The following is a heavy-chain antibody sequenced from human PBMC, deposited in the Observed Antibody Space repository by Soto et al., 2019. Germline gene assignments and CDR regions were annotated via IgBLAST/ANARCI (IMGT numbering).Heavy chain of an antibody. CDR2: INTGNGNT. V-gene: IGHV1-3*04. CDR3: ARPKDYDDCLDL. CDR1: GYAFTRVT. J-gene: IGHJ4*02. D-gene: IGHD3-22*01. Sequence: QAQLVQSGAEVQKPGASVKVSCKASGYAFTRVTIHWVRQAPGQRLEWMGSINTGNGNTRFLQKFQGRVTFTRDTSANTAYMELSSLISEDTAVYYCARPKDYDDCLDLWGQGTLVTVSS.